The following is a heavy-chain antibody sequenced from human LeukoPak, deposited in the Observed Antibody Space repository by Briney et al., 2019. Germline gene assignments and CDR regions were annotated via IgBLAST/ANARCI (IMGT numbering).Heavy chain of an antibody. V-gene: IGHV1-24*01. CDR3: ATVKWELSGGIDAFDI. CDR1: GYTLTELS. J-gene: IGHJ3*02. CDR2: FDPEDGET. Sequence: GASVKVSCKVSGYTLTELSMHWVRQSPGKGLEWMGGFDPEDGETIYAQKFQGRVTMTEDTSTDTAYMELSSLRSEDTAVYYCATVKWELSGGIDAFDIWGQGTMVTVSS. D-gene: IGHD1-26*01.